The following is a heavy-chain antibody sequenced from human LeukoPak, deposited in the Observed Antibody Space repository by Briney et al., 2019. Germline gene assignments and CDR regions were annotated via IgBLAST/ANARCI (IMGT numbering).Heavy chain of an antibody. CDR1: GGSIESYY. J-gene: IGHJ4*02. Sequence: PSETLSLTCTVSGGSIESYYWSRIRQPAGQGLEWNGRNSASGSANYNPSLRSRVTMSVDTSRNQVSLKVNSVTSADTAMYYCARGTAVGYGDVGDHWGQGTLVTVSS. D-gene: IGHD6-13*01. CDR2: NSASGSA. V-gene: IGHV4-4*07. CDR3: ARGTAVGYGDVGDH.